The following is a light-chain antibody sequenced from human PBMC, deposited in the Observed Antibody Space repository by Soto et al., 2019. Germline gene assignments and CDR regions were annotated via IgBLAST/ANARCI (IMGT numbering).Light chain of an antibody. CDR2: GAS. CDR3: QKYNSYSLK. V-gene: IGKV3D-15*01. CDR1: QSVNNY. J-gene: IGKJ1*01. Sequence: EIVMTQSPATLSVSPGEIATLSCRASQSVNNYLAWYQQKPGQAPRLLIYGASNRATGIPDRFSGSGSGTDFTLTISSLQPDDFATYYCQKYNSYSLKFGQGTKVDIK.